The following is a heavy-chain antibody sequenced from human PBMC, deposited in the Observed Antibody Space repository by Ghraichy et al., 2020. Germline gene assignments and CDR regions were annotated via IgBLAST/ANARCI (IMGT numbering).Heavy chain of an antibody. CDR3: ASPPPNGQWLGRVAAFDI. V-gene: IGHV4-39*01. CDR2: IYYSGST. Sequence: SETLSLTCTVSGGSISSSSYYWGWIRQPPGKGLEWIGSIYYSGSTYYNPSLKSRVTISVDTSKNQFSLKLSSVTAADTAVYYCASPPPNGQWLGRVAAFDIWGQGTMVTVSS. D-gene: IGHD6-19*01. J-gene: IGHJ3*02. CDR1: GGSISSSSYY.